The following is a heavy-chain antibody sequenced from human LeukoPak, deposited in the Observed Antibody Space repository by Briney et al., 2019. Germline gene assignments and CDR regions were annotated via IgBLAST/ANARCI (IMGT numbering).Heavy chain of an antibody. CDR1: GGSISSYY. Sequence: PSETLSPTCTVSGGSISSYYWSWIRQPPGKGLEWIGYIYYSGSTNYNPSLKSRVTISVDTSKNQFSLKLSSVTAADTAVYYCARGYGGSRYSGFDPWGQGTLVTVSS. CDR3: ARGYGGSRYSGFDP. D-gene: IGHD2-15*01. CDR2: IYYSGST. V-gene: IGHV4-59*01. J-gene: IGHJ5*02.